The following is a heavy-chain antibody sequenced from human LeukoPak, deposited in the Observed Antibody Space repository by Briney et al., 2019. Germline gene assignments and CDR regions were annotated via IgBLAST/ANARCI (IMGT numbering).Heavy chain of an antibody. V-gene: IGHV3-30*02. J-gene: IGHJ4*02. Sequence: GGSLRLSCATSGFTFSSYGMHWVRQAPGKGLEWMTLIRYDGNKKYYADSVKGRFTISRDNSKNTLYLQMNSLRAEDTAVYYCAKDSSGNYSTELDYWGQGTLVTVSS. CDR1: GFTFSSYG. CDR3: AKDSSGNYSTELDY. D-gene: IGHD1-26*01. CDR2: IRYDGNKK.